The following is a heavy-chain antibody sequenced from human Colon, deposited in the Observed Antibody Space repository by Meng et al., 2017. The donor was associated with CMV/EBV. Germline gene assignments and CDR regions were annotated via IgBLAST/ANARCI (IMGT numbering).Heavy chain of an antibody. CDR3: VKDRAGVSGSNGMDV. Sequence: GESLKISCSASGFTFDDYTMHWVRQVPGKGLGWVSLISWDGGSTYYADSVKGRFTISRDNRKNSLFLEMNSLRAEDNGLYYCVKDRAGVSGSNGMDVWGQGTTVTVSS. CDR1: GFTFDDYT. CDR2: ISWDGGST. J-gene: IGHJ6*02. D-gene: IGHD3-10*01. V-gene: IGHV3-43*01.